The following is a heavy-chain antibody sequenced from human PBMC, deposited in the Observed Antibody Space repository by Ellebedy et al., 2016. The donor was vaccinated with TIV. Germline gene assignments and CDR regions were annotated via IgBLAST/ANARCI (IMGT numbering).Heavy chain of an antibody. J-gene: IGHJ4*02. CDR1: GFIFRTYW. CDR2: INDDGSAK. V-gene: IGHV3-7*02. CDR3: ACGYHDNTDYFDY. D-gene: IGHD5-12*01. Sequence: GESLKISCAASGFIFRTYWMTWIRQAPGKGLEWVAIINDDGSAKYYLDSVKGRFTISRDNAKNSLYLLVNSMRVEDTAVYYCACGYHDNTDYFDYWGQGTLVTVPS.